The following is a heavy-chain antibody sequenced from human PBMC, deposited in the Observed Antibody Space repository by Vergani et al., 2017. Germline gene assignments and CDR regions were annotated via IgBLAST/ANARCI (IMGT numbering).Heavy chain of an antibody. CDR1: GGSISSSSYY. J-gene: IGHJ5*02. Sequence: QLQLQESGPGLVKPSETLSLTCTVSGGSISSSSYYWGWIRQPPGKGPEWIGSIYYSGSTYYNPSLKSRVTISVDTSKNQFSLKLSAVTAADTAVYYCAALGEYCSSTSCPHNWFDPWGQGTLVTVSS. CDR2: IYYSGST. V-gene: IGHV4-39*01. D-gene: IGHD2-2*01. CDR3: AALGEYCSSTSCPHNWFDP.